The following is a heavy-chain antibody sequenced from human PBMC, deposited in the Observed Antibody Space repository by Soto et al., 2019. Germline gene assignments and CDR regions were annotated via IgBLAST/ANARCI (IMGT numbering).Heavy chain of an antibody. CDR3: AKGGWYTSSSRSDC. CDR2: MSYDGRTQ. CDR1: GFTLSGVD. V-gene: IGHV3-30*18. Sequence: QVQLVESGGGVVQPGTSLRLSCSASGFTLSGVDMHWVRQAPGKGLEWVAVMSYDGRTQYYADSVKGRFTVSRDSSKSTLYLQMNSRRTEDAAVYYCAKGGWYTSSSRSDCWGQGNLVTVSS. J-gene: IGHJ4*02. D-gene: IGHD6-6*01.